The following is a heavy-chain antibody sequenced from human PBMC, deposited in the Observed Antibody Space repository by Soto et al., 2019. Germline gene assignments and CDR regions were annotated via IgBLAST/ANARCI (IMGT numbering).Heavy chain of an antibody. CDR1: GFTVSSNY. CDR3: ARGYSSGRGYYYGMDV. V-gene: IGHV3-53*01. CDR2: IYSGGST. Sequence: SLRLSCAASGFTVSSNYMSWVRQAPGKGLEWVSVIYSGGSTYYADSVKGRFTISRDNSKNTLYLQMNSLRAEDTAVYYCARGYSSGRGYYYGMDVWGQGTTVTVSS. D-gene: IGHD6-19*01. J-gene: IGHJ6*02.